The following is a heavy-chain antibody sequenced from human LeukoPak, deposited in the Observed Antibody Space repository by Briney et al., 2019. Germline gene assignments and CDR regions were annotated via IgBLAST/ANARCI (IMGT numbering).Heavy chain of an antibody. CDR2: IYYSGST. Sequence: ASGTLSLTCTGSGGSISSYYWSWLRQPPGKGLEWIGYIYYSGSTNYNPSLKSRVTISVDTSKNQFSLKLSCVTAADAAVHYCARGRPGYSSSWSKSWFDPWGQGTLVTVSS. J-gene: IGHJ5*02. D-gene: IGHD6-13*01. CDR3: ARGRPGYSSSWSKSWFDP. V-gene: IGHV4-59*01. CDR1: GGSISSYY.